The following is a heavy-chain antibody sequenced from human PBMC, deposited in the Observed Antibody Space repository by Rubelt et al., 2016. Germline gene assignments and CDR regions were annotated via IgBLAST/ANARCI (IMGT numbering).Heavy chain of an antibody. Sequence: QVQLQESGPGLVKPSETLSLTCSVSGYSISNGYYWGWIRQPPGKGLEWIWSIYHSGSTYYNPSLKSRVTISVDTSKKQYSLELSFVTAADTAVYYCARSQTGATLDAFDIWGQGTMVTVSS. CDR3: ARSQTGATLDAFDI. D-gene: IGHD1-26*01. CDR1: GYSISNGYY. J-gene: IGHJ3*02. CDR2: IYHSGST. V-gene: IGHV4-38-2*02.